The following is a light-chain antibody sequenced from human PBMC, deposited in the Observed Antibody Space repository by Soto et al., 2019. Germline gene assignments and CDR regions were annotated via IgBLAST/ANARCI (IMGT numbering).Light chain of an antibody. CDR3: QQYDNWPPT. CDR1: QSLRSD. J-gene: IGKJ5*01. V-gene: IGKV3-15*01. Sequence: IVLTQSPDTLSLSPGERATLSCRASQSLRSDLAWYQQKPGQAPRLLIYGASTRATDIPARFSGSGSGTEFTLTISSLQSEDFAVYYCQQYDNWPPTFGQGTRLEIK. CDR2: GAS.